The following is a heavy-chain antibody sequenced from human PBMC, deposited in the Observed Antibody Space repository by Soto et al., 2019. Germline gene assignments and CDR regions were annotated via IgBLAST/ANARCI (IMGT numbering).Heavy chain of an antibody. CDR1: GFTFSSYG. Sequence: QVQLVESGGGVVQPGRSLRLSCAASGFTFSSYGMHWVRQAPGKGLEWVAVISYDGSNKYYADSVKGRFTISRDNSKNTLYLQMNSLRAEDTAVYYCAKAGFRLIRVLDYWGQGTLVTVSS. CDR2: ISYDGSNK. J-gene: IGHJ4*02. D-gene: IGHD6-25*01. CDR3: AKAGFRLIRVLDY. V-gene: IGHV3-30*18.